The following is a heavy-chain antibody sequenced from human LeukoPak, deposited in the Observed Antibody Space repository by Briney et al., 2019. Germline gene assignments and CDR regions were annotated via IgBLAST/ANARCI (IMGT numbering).Heavy chain of an antibody. J-gene: IGHJ4*02. CDR2: ISGSGNSA. D-gene: IGHD3-10*01. V-gene: IGHV3-23*01. CDR1: GFTFSGYA. CDR3: AREGYYGSGSPPSLYFDY. Sequence: GGSLRLSCAASGFTFSGYAMTWVRQAPGKGLEWISIISGSGNSAYYADSVKGRFTISRDNSRSTLYLQMNSLRPEDTAIYYCAREGYYGSGSPPSLYFDYWGQGTLVTVSS.